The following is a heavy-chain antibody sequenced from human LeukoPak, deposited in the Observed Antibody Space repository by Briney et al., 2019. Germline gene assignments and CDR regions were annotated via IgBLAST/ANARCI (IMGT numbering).Heavy chain of an antibody. Sequence: SETLSLTCTVSGGSISSYYWSWIRQPPGKGLEWIAYIYYSGSTNYNPSLKSRATISVDTSKNQFSLKLSSVTAADTAVYYCARAGYCGGDCYYYFDYWGQGTLVTVSS. J-gene: IGHJ4*02. D-gene: IGHD2-21*02. CDR1: GGSISSYY. CDR3: ARAGYCGGDCYYYFDY. CDR2: IYYSGST. V-gene: IGHV4-59*01.